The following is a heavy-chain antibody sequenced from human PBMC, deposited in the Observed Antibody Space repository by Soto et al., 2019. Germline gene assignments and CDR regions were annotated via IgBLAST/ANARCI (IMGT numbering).Heavy chain of an antibody. J-gene: IGHJ5*02. V-gene: IGHV4-59*02. CDR1: DGSGTPFY. Sequence: NPSETMALTCTVSDGSGTPFYWTWIRQPPGKGLEWIGNIYFSGSTNYNPSLQSRVTMSIDTSKNQFSLHLSSVTAADTAVYYGAKRSQDYAAGIDPWGHASPLTVFS. CDR2: IYFSGST. CDR3: AKRSQDYAAGIDP. D-gene: IGHD3-16*01.